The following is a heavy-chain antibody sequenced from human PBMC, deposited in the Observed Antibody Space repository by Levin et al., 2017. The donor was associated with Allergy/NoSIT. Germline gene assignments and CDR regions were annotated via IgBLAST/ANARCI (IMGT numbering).Heavy chain of an antibody. CDR3: ARRTTGTTGFDY. D-gene: IGHD1-1*01. CDR2: IYYSGST. CDR1: GGSISSYY. V-gene: IGHV4-59*08. J-gene: IGHJ4*02. Sequence: PGGSLRLSCTVSGGSISSYYWSWIRQPPGKGLEWIGYIYYSGSTNYNPSLKSRVTISVDTSENQFSLKLSSVTAADTAVYYCARRTTGTTGFDYWGQGTLVTVSS.